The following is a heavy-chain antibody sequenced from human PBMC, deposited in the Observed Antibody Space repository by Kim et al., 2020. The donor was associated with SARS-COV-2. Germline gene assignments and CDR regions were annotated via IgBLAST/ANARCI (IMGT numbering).Heavy chain of an antibody. CDR3: ARDMGGYFDY. J-gene: IGHJ4*02. D-gene: IGHD2-15*01. Sequence: TIYYADSVQGRFTISRDNAKNSLYLQMNSLRDEDTAVYYCARDMGGYFDYWGQGTLVTVSS. V-gene: IGHV3-48*02. CDR2: TI.